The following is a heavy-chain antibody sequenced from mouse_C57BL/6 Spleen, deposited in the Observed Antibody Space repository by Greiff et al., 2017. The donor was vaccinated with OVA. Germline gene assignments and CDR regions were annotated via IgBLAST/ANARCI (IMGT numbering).Heavy chain of an antibody. D-gene: IGHD1-1*01. V-gene: IGHV1-66*01. CDR2: IYPGSGNT. CDR1: GYSFTSYY. CDR3: ASHITTVVPFDY. J-gene: IGHJ2*01. Sequence: VHLVESGPELVKPGASVKISCKASGYSFTSYYIHWVKQRPGQGLEWIGWIYPGSGNTKYNEKFKGKATLTADTSSSTAYMQLSSLTSEDSAVYYCASHITTVVPFDYWGQGTTLTVSS.